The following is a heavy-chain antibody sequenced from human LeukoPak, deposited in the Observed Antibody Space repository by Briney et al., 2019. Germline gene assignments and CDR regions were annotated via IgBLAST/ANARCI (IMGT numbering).Heavy chain of an antibody. Sequence: SETLSLTCTVSGGSISSGDYYWSWIRQPPGKGLEWIGYIYYSGSTYYNPSLKSRVTISVDTSKNQFSLKLSSVTAADTAVYYCARGIKATMVRGVIGTSHLFDPWGQGTLVTVSS. CDR1: GGSISSGDYY. V-gene: IGHV4-30-4*01. D-gene: IGHD3-10*01. J-gene: IGHJ5*02. CDR2: IYYSGST. CDR3: ARGIKATMVRGVIGTSHLFDP.